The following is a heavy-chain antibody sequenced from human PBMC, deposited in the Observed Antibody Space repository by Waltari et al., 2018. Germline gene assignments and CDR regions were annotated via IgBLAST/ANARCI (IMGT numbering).Heavy chain of an antibody. Sequence: QVQLQESGPGLVKPSETLSLTCTVSDGSIDNHYWSWIRQPPGKGLEWIGYMSYSGTITYSPSLKSRVTISVDTSKNQLSLKLNSVTAADTAVYYWARDRDDSSGTDAFDIWGQGTMVTVSS. J-gene: IGHJ3*02. D-gene: IGHD3-22*01. CDR3: ARDRDDSSGTDAFDI. CDR1: DGSIDNHY. CDR2: MSYSGTI. V-gene: IGHV4-59*11.